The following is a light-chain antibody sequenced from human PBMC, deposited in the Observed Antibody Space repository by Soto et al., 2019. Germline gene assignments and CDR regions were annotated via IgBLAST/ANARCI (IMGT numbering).Light chain of an antibody. CDR3: QQYNNWPIT. CDR1: QSVRSY. CDR2: DAS. J-gene: IGKJ5*01. Sequence: EIVLTQSPATLSLSPGERATLSCRASQSVRSYLAWYQQKPGQAPRLLIYDASNRATDIPARFSGSGSGTDFTLTISSLDPEDSAVYYCQQYNNWPITFGQGTRLEIK. V-gene: IGKV3-11*01.